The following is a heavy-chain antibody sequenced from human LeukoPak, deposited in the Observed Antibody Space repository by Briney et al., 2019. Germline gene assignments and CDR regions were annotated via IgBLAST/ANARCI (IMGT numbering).Heavy chain of an antibody. CDR1: GFTFSSYG. CDR3: AREAVVVAGPLDY. V-gene: IGHV3-33*01. J-gene: IGHJ4*02. CDR2: IWYDGSNK. D-gene: IGHD2-15*01. Sequence: GGSLRLSCAASGFTFSSYGMHWVRQAPGKGLEGVAVIWYDGSNKYYADSVKGRFTISRDNSKNTLYLQMNSLRAEDTAVYYCAREAVVVAGPLDYWGQGTLVTVSS.